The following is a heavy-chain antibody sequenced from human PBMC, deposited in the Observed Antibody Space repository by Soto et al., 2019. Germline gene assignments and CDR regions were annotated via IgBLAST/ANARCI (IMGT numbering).Heavy chain of an antibody. J-gene: IGHJ6*03. Sequence: ASVKVSCKASGGTFSSYTISWVRQAPGQGLEWMGRIIPILGIANYAQKFQGRVTITADKSTSTAYMELSSLRSEDTAVYYCERTFGFCSSPGCYGWGAPDYYYRDVGGKGTRVTVSS. CDR2: IIPILGIA. V-gene: IGHV1-69*02. CDR3: ERTFGFCSSPGCYGWGAPDYYYRDV. D-gene: IGHD2-2*03. CDR1: GGTFSSYT.